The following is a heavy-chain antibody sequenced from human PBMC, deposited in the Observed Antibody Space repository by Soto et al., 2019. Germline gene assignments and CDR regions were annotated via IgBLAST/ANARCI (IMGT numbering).Heavy chain of an antibody. V-gene: IGHV3-23*01. D-gene: IGHD2-8*01. CDR2: ISGGGDTT. CDR1: GFTFSSYG. CDR3: AKLRDFVVLPAGILDY. Sequence: EVQLLESGGGLVQPGGSLRLTCAASGFTFSSYGISWIRLSPGKGLEWVSVISGGGDTTYYTPSVKGRFTISRDDFRNPLSLQMNSLRTEDTAIYYCAKLRDFVVLPAGILDYWGPGTLVTVSS. J-gene: IGHJ4*02.